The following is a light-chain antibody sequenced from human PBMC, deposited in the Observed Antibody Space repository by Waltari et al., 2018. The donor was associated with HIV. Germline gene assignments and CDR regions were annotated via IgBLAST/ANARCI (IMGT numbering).Light chain of an antibody. Sequence: QSALTQPPSASGSPGQSVTISCTGTSSDVGGYNYVSWYQQHPGKAPKLMIYEVTKRPSGVPDRFSGSKSDNTASLTVSGLQAEDEADYYCGSYAGSSTLYVFGTGTKVTVL. CDR2: EVT. CDR1: SSDVGGYNY. J-gene: IGLJ1*01. CDR3: GSYAGSSTLYV. V-gene: IGLV2-8*01.